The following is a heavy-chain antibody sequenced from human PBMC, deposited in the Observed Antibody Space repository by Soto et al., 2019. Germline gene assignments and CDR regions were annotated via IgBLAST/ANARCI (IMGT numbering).Heavy chain of an antibody. J-gene: IGHJ3*01. D-gene: IGHD4-17*01. CDR3: ARHYGDDYGDLNDAFDV. V-gene: IGHV4-59*08. CDR2: IYYSGST. CDR1: GDSISHYY. Sequence: QVQLQESGPGLVKPSETLSLTCTVSGDSISHYYWSWIRQPPGKGLEWIGNIYYSGSTYYNPSLTSRVTISVDTSQNQFSLKLSSVTAADTAVYYCARHYGDDYGDLNDAFDVWGQGTMVTVSS.